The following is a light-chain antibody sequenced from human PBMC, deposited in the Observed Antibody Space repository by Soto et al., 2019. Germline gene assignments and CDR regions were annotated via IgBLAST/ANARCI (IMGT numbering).Light chain of an antibody. CDR2: GAS. CDR1: QSVSTSY. Sequence: EIVLTQSPGTLSLSPGERATLSCRASQSVSTSYLAWYQQKPGQAPRLLIYGASSRATGIPDRFSGSGSGADFTLTISRLEPEDVAVYYCQQYSSVPLTFGGGTKGESK. CDR3: QQYSSVPLT. V-gene: IGKV3-20*01. J-gene: IGKJ4*01.